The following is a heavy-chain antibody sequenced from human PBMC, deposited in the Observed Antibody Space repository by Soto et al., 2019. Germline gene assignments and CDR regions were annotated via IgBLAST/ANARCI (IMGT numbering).Heavy chain of an antibody. D-gene: IGHD3-3*01. CDR2: ISANNGNT. CDR1: GYTFTSYG. Sequence: ASVKVSCKASGYTFTSYGISWVRQAPGQGLEWMGLISANNGNTSYAQKLQGRVTMTRDTSASTASMELRNLRSEDTAVYYCARRVLPGYYFDYWGQGSLVTVSS. V-gene: IGHV1-18*01. CDR3: ARRVLPGYYFDY. J-gene: IGHJ4*02.